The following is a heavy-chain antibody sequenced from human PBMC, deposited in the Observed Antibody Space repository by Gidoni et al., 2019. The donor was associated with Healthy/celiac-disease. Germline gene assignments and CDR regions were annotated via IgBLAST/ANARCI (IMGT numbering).Heavy chain of an antibody. J-gene: IGHJ4*02. CDR2: ISSSSSYI. CDR1: GFTFSSYS. Sequence: EVQLVESGGGLVKPGGSLRLSCAASGFTFSSYSMNWVRQAPGKGLEWVSSISSSSSYIYYADSVKGRFTISRDNAKNSLYLQMNSLRAEDTAVYYCARCFASGELSLPPDYWGQGTLVTVSS. V-gene: IGHV3-21*01. CDR3: ARCFASGELSLPPDY. D-gene: IGHD3-16*02.